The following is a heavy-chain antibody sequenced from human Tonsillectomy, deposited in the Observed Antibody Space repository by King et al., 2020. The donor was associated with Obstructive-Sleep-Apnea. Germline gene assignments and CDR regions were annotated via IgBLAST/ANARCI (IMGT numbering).Heavy chain of an antibody. J-gene: IGHJ4*02. CDR3: AKDQARDYGSGSWSDY. Sequence: VQLVESGGGVVQPGRSLRLSCAASGFTFSSYGMHWVRQAPGKGLEWVAVISYDGSNKYYADSVKGRLTISRDNSKSTLYLQMNSLRAEDTAGYYCAKDQARDYGSGSWSDYWGQGTLVTVSS. CDR2: ISYDGSNK. V-gene: IGHV3-30*18. CDR1: GFTFSSYG. D-gene: IGHD3-10*01.